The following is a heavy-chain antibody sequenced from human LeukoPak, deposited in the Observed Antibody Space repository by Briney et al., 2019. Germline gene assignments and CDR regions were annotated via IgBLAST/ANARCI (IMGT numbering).Heavy chain of an antibody. Sequence: SETLSLTCTVSGGSISSYYWSWIRQPPGKGLEWIGYIYYSGSTNYNPSLKSRVTISVDTSKNQFSLKLSSVTAADTAVYYCARHGTFTSYNWKDGHRAGAFDIWGQGTMVTVSS. V-gene: IGHV4-59*01. CDR2: IYYSGST. CDR1: GGSISSYY. J-gene: IGHJ3*02. D-gene: IGHD1-1*01. CDR3: ARHGTFTSYNWKDGHRAGAFDI.